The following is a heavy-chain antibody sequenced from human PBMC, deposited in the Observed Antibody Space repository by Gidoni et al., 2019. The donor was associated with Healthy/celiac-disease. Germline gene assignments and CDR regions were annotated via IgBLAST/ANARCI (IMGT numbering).Heavy chain of an antibody. CDR2: IIGSGGST. Sequence: EVQLVESGGGLVQPGGSLRLSCAASGFTFSSYAMSWVRQAPGKGLDWVSAIIGSGGSTYYADSVKGRFTISRDNSKNTLYLQMNSLRAEDTAVYYCAKDTSSAMVFGYWGQGTLVTVSS. CDR1: GFTFSSYA. CDR3: AKDTSSAMVFGY. J-gene: IGHJ4*02. D-gene: IGHD5-18*01. V-gene: IGHV3-23*04.